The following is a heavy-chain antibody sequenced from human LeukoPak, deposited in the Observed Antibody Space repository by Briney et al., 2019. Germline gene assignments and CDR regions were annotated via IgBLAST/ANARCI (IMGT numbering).Heavy chain of an antibody. CDR2: ISHSGST. D-gene: IGHD3-10*01. CDR3: ARDTVQGRYFDY. V-gene: IGHV4-34*01. CDR1: GGSFSGYY. Sequence: KPSETLSLTCAVYGGSFSGYYWSWIRQPPGKGLEWIGEISHSGSTNYNPSLKSRVTISVDTSKNQFSLKLSPVTAADTAVYYCARDTVQGRYFDYWGQGTLVTVSS. J-gene: IGHJ4*02.